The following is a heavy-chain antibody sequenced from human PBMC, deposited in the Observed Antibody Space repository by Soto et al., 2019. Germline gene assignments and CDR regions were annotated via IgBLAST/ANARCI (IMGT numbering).Heavy chain of an antibody. D-gene: IGHD3-3*01. CDR3: ARDTRDSRGCDY. Sequence: EMQLVETGGGLIQPGGSLRLSCVASGFSVNTNYMNWVRQPPGKGLEWVALIYRGGSTYYADSVKGRFTISRDNSKNTRYLQMNSLRVEDTAVEYCARDTRDSRGCDYWGQGTLVTVSS. J-gene: IGHJ4*02. CDR1: GFSVNTNY. CDR2: IYRGGST. V-gene: IGHV3-53*02.